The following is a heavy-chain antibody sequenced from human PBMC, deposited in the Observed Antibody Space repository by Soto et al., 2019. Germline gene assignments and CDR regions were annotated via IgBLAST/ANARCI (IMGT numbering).Heavy chain of an antibody. V-gene: IGHV3-33*01. CDR1: GFMFSNHG. Sequence: QVQLVESGGGVVQPGRSPRLSCAASGFMFSNHGMHWVRQAPGKGLEWVAVIWSDGNNRYYADCVKGRFTISRDYSKNTVYLQMNRLRAEDTAVYYCVSVDNWNDEASDYGCQGTLVTVSS. D-gene: IGHD1-1*01. CDR3: VSVDNWNDEASDY. J-gene: IGHJ4*02. CDR2: IWSDGNNR.